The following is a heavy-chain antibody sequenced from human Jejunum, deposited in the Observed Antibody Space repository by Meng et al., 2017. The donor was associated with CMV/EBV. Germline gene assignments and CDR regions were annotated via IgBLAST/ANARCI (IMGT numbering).Heavy chain of an antibody. CDR3: ARVRSSPGGGD. Sequence: AAFGFTFSNEAMNWLRQAPGKGLEWVSSMNGGGVVTTYYAESVKGRFTISRDNSKNTLYLQLNSLRVEDTAVYYCARVRSSPGGGDWGHGTLVTVSS. CDR1: GFTFSNEA. V-gene: IGHV3-23*01. CDR2: MNGGGVVTT. D-gene: IGHD6-13*01. J-gene: IGHJ4*01.